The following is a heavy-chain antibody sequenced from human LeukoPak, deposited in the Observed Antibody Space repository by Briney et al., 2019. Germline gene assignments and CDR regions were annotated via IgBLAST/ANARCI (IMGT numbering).Heavy chain of an antibody. Sequence: GGSLRLSCAASGFTFSSYAMSWVRQAPGKGLEWVSSISVSGPSTYYADSVKGRFTISRDNSKNTLYLQMNSLRAEDTAVYYCAKELGKLRFLEWSNWFDPWGQGTLVTVSS. CDR2: ISVSGPST. V-gene: IGHV3-23*01. CDR1: GFTFSSYA. D-gene: IGHD3-3*01. J-gene: IGHJ5*02. CDR3: AKELGKLRFLEWSNWFDP.